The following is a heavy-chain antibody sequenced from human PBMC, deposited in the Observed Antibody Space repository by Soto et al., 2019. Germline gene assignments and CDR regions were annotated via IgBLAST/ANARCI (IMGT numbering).Heavy chain of an antibody. Sequence: SVKVSCKASGGTFSNFDFSWVRQAPGQGLEWMGGIIPLYGTINYAERFQGRVSLTADESTTTAYMELNSLTSDDTAVYFCALGDRPPFYFYFWGQGTLVTVSS. CDR3: ALGDRPPFYFYF. CDR2: IIPLYGTI. J-gene: IGHJ4*02. CDR1: GGTFSNFD. D-gene: IGHD1-26*01. V-gene: IGHV1-69*13.